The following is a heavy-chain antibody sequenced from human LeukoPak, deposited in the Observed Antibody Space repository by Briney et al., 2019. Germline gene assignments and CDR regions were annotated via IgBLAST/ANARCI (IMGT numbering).Heavy chain of an antibody. CDR1: GGSMDTYY. Sequence: SETLSLTCTVSGGSMDTYYWSWIRQPPGKGLEWIGYIYYTGSVHYSPSLKSRVTISLDTPKNQFSLRLTSVTAADTAIYFCAGGMGATTVDYWGQGVLVTVSS. CDR2: IYYTGSV. V-gene: IGHV4-59*08. CDR3: AGGMGATTVDY. J-gene: IGHJ4*02. D-gene: IGHD1-26*01.